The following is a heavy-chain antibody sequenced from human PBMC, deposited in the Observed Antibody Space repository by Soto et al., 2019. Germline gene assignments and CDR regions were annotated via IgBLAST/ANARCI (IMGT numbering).Heavy chain of an antibody. CDR2: ISYDGSNK. CDR3: AIYSSGWYPLDY. Sequence: QVQLVESGGGVVQPGRSLRLSCAASGFTFSSYGMHWVRQAPGKGLEWVAVISYDGSNKYYADSVKGRFTISRDNSKNTLYLQMNSLRAEDTAVYYCAIYSSGWYPLDYWGQGTLGTVSS. D-gene: IGHD6-19*01. J-gene: IGHJ4*02. V-gene: IGHV3-30*03. CDR1: GFTFSSYG.